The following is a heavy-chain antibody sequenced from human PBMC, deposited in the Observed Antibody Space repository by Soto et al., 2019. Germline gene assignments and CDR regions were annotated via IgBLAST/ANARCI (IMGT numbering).Heavy chain of an antibody. J-gene: IGHJ5*02. Sequence: QVQLVQSGAEVKKPGASVKVSCKASGYTFTSYGISWVRQAPGQGLEWMGWISAYNGNTTYAQKLQGRVTMTTDTTTSTANRELRSLRSDDTAVYCGARSSISFDPWGQGTLVTVSS. CDR1: GYTFTSYG. D-gene: IGHD6-6*01. CDR2: ISAYNGNT. V-gene: IGHV1-18*01. CDR3: ARSSISFDP.